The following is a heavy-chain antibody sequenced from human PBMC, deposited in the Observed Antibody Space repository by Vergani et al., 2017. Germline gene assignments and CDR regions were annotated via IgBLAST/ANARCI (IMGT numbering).Heavy chain of an antibody. Sequence: QVQLVESGGGVVQPGRSLRLSCAASGFTFSSYVMHWVRQAPDKGLEWVAVISYDGSNKYYADSVKGRFTISRDNSKNTLYLQMNSLRAVDTAVYYCAKPEKYYDILTGYYNLYYFDVWGQGTLVTVSS. CDR3: AKPEKYYDILTGYYNLYYFDV. J-gene: IGHJ4*02. D-gene: IGHD3-9*01. CDR2: ISYDGSNK. V-gene: IGHV3-30*18. CDR1: GFTFSSYV.